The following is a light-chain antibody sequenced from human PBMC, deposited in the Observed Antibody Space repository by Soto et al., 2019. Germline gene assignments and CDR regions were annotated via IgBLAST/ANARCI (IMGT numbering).Light chain of an antibody. V-gene: IGKV3-11*01. Sequence: EIVLTQSPATLSLSPGDRATLSCRASQSVSSYLAWYQQKPGQAPRLLIYDASNRVTGIPARFSGSGSGTDFTLTITSLEPEDFAVYYCQQRSNWPYTFGGGTKVEIK. CDR2: DAS. CDR3: QQRSNWPYT. J-gene: IGKJ4*01. CDR1: QSVSSY.